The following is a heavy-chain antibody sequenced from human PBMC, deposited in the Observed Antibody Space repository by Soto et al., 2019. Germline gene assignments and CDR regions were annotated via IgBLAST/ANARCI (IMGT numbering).Heavy chain of an antibody. V-gene: IGHV3-74*01. Sequence: EVQLVESGGGLVQPGGSLRLSCAASGFTFSSYWMHWVRQAPGKGLVWVSRINSDGSATSYADSVKGRFTISRDNATNTLYLQMTSLRAEDTAVYYCARGGSLNWYFDLWGRGTLVTVSS. CDR2: INSDGSAT. CDR1: GFTFSSYW. D-gene: IGHD1-26*01. J-gene: IGHJ2*01. CDR3: ARGGSLNWYFDL.